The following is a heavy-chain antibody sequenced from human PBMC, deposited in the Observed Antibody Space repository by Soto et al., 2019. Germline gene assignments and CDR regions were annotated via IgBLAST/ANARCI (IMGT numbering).Heavy chain of an antibody. D-gene: IGHD6-13*01. V-gene: IGHV3-23*01. J-gene: IGHJ5*02. CDR2: ITGSGGSTT. CDR1: GFIFTTYA. CDR3: ARVPTVAAGTGWFYP. Sequence: PGGSLRLSCAASGFIFTTYAMSWVRQAPGKGLEWVSSITGSGGSTTYYADSVKGRFTISRDNSKNTFYVQMNSLRADDTALYYCARVPTVAAGTGWFYPWGQGTLVTVSS.